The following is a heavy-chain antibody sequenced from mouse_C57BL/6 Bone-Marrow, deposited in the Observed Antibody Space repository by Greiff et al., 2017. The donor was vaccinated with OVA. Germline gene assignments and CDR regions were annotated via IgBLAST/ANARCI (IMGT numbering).Heavy chain of an antibody. CDR3: AFYGREQGIYAMDY. V-gene: IGHV1-52*01. Sequence: QVQLKQPGAELVRPGSSVKLSCKASGYTFTSYWMHWVKQRPIQGLEWIGNIDPSDSETHYNQKFKDKATLTVDKSSSTAYMQLSSLTSEDSAVYYCAFYGREQGIYAMDYWGQGTSVTVSS. D-gene: IGHD1-1*01. CDR1: GYTFTSYW. CDR2: IDPSDSET. J-gene: IGHJ4*01.